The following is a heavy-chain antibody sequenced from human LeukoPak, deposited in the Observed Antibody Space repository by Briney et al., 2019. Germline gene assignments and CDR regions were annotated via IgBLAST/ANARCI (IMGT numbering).Heavy chain of an antibody. CDR3: ARLEKVDFMTYHYFPF. Sequence: PSETLSLTCTVSGVSITSDYWSWIRQPPGKGLAFLAYISYTETTNYNPSLKSRATISIDTSKNQFSLILNSVTAADTAIYYCARLEKVDFMTYHYFPFWGRGTLVTVSS. D-gene: IGHD3/OR15-3a*01. CDR2: ISYTETT. J-gene: IGHJ2*01. CDR1: GVSITSDY. V-gene: IGHV4-59*01.